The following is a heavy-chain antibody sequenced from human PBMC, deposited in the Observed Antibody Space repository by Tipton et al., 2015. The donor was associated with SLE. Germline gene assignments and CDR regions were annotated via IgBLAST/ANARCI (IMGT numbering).Heavy chain of an antibody. CDR3: AGVYSSGWCAH. CDR2: IYHSGST. D-gene: IGHD6-19*01. V-gene: IGHV4-38-2*01. Sequence: TLSLTCAVSGYSISSGYYWGWIRQPPGKGLEWIGSIYHSGSTYYNPSLKSRVTISVDTSKNQFSLMRSSVTAADTAVYYCAGVYSSGWCAHWGQGTLVTVSS. CDR1: GYSISSGYY. J-gene: IGHJ4*02.